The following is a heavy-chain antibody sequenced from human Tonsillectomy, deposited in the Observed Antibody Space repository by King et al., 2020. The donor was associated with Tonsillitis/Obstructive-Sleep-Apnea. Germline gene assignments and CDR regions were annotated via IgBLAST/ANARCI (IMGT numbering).Heavy chain of an antibody. D-gene: IGHD3-3*01. CDR1: GYTFTSYY. CDR2: INPSGGSK. V-gene: IGHV1-46*04. Sequence: QLVQSGAEVKKPGASLKVSCKASGYTFTSYYIHWVRQAPGQGLEWMGIINPSGGSKNYAQKLKGRVTMTRDTSTSTVYMEMSSLRAEDTALYYCAREQDCGITTLGVITYYYMDVGGRGTAVTVSS. CDR3: AREQDCGITTLGVITYYYMDV. J-gene: IGHJ6*03.